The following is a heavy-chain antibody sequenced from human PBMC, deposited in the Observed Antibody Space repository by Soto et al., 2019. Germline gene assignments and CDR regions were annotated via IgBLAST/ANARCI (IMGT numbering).Heavy chain of an antibody. J-gene: IGHJ4*02. Sequence: GESLKISCKGSGYTFSTYWIAWVRQMPGKGLEWMGIIYPGDSDTKYSPAFQGQVTISADKSINTAYLQWTSLEASDTAMYYCARKFAPEFFDSWGQGTLVTVTS. V-gene: IGHV5-51*01. D-gene: IGHD3-10*01. CDR2: IYPGDSDT. CDR3: ARKFAPEFFDS. CDR1: GYTFSTYW.